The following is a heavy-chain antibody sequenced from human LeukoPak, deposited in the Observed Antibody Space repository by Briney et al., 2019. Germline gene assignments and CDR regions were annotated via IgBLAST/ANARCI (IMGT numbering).Heavy chain of an antibody. CDR1: GFTFGDYA. D-gene: IGHD1-1*01. CDR2: IRSKAYGGTT. J-gene: IGHJ3*02. Sequence: GGSLRLSCTASGFTFGDYAMSWVRQAPGKGLEWVGFIRSKAYGGTTEYAASVKGRFTISRDDSKSIAYLQMNSLKTEDTAVYYCARVLAGSAFDIWGQGTMVTVSS. CDR3: ARVLAGSAFDI. V-gene: IGHV3-49*04.